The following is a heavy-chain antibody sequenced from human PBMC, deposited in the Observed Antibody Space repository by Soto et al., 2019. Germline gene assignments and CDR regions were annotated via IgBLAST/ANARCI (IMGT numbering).Heavy chain of an antibody. Sequence: SETLSLTCTVSGDSISGYYWNWIRQPAGKGLEWIGRVYASGSTISNRSLRSRVALSVDTSKNQFSLNLNSVTAADTAMYYCARSGYSSAWYTAFDSWSQGTLVTVS. CDR3: ARSGYSSAWYTAFDS. CDR1: GDSISGYY. V-gene: IGHV4-4*07. CDR2: VYASGST. D-gene: IGHD6-19*01. J-gene: IGHJ4*02.